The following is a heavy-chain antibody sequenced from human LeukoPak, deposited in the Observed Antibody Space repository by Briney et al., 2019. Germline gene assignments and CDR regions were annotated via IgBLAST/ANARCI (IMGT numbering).Heavy chain of an antibody. D-gene: IGHD3-10*01. CDR3: ATDGPYGSGSYYH. CDR1: GYTFTGYY. CDR2: INPNSGGT. J-gene: IGHJ5*02. Sequence: ASVKVSCKASGYTFTGYYMHWVRQAPGQGLEWMGWINPNSGGTNYAQKFQGRVTMTRDTSISTAYMELSRLRSEDTAVYYCATDGPYGSGSYYHWGQGTLVTVSS. V-gene: IGHV1-2*02.